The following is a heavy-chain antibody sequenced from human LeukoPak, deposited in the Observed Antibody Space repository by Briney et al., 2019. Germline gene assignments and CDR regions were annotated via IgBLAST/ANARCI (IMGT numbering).Heavy chain of an antibody. CDR1: GGTFSSYA. CDR3: ARELAAAGVDAFDI. D-gene: IGHD6-13*01. J-gene: IGHJ3*02. V-gene: IGHV1-69*06. CDR2: IIPIFGTA. Sequence: SVKVSCKASGGTFSSYAISWVRQAPGQGLEWMGGIIPIFGTANYAQKFQGRVTITADKSMSTAYMELSSLRSEDTAVYYCARELAAAGVDAFDIWGQGTMVTVSS.